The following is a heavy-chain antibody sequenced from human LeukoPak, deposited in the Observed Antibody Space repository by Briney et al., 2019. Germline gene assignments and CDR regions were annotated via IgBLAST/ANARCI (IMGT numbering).Heavy chain of an antibody. V-gene: IGHV4-59*01. CDR2: IYYSGST. Sequence: SETLSLTCTASGGSISSYYWSWLRQPPGKGLEWIGYIYYSGSTNYNPSLKSRLTISLEASKNQFSLKQSSVTAADTAVYYCASTPPGVPAAIFRCDPWGRGTVVSVSS. CDR1: GGSISSYY. CDR3: ASTPPGVPAAIFRCDP. J-gene: IGHJ5*02. D-gene: IGHD2-2*01.